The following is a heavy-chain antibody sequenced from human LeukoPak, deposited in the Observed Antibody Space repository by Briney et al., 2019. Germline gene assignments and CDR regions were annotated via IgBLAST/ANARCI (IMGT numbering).Heavy chain of an antibody. Sequence: ASVKVSCKASGYTFTGYYMHWVRQAPGQGLEWMGWINPNSGGTNYAQKFQGRVTMTRDTSISTAYMELSRLRSDDTAVYYCARDSPEWGSDAFDIWGQGTMVTVSS. D-gene: IGHD3-16*01. J-gene: IGHJ3*02. V-gene: IGHV1-2*02. CDR3: ARDSPEWGSDAFDI. CDR2: INPNSGGT. CDR1: GYTFTGYY.